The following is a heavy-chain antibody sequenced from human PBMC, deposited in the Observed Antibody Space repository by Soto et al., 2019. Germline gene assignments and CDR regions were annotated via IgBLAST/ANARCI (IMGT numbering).Heavy chain of an antibody. CDR1: GGTFSSYA. D-gene: IGHD2-8*01. CDR2: IIPIFGTA. V-gene: IGHV1-69*06. J-gene: IGHJ6*02. CDR3: AREGCTNGVCRWGYYYYYYGMDV. Sequence: SVKVSCKASGGTFSSYAIGWVRQAPGQGLEWMGGIIPIFGTANYAQKFQGRVTITADKSTSTAYMELSSLRSEDTAVYYCAREGCTNGVCRWGYYYYYYGMDVWGQGTTVTVSS.